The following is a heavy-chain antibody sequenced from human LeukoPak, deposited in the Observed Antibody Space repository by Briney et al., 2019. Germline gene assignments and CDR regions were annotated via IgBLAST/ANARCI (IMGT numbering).Heavy chain of an antibody. D-gene: IGHD3-16*01. CDR1: GDSISSSSYY. Sequence: SETLSLTCTVSGDSISSSSYYWEWIRQPPGKGLEWIGEINHSGSTNYNPSLKSRVTISVDTSKNQFSLKLSSVTAADTAVYYCASAGRLGELVYWGQGTLVTVSS. CDR3: ASAGRLGELVY. J-gene: IGHJ4*02. V-gene: IGHV4-39*07. CDR2: INHSGST.